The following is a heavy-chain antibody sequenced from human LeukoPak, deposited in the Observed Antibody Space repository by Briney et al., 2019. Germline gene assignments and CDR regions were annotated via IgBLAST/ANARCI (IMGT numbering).Heavy chain of an antibody. Sequence: SGTLSLTCTVSGGSISSYYWSWIRQPPGKGLEWIGYIYYSGSTNYNPSPKSRVTISVDTSKNQFSLKLSSVTAADTAVYYCARDSGDYGGDNYYYYYGMDVWGQGTTVTVSS. J-gene: IGHJ6*02. CDR1: GGSISSYY. CDR2: IYYSGST. D-gene: IGHD4-17*01. V-gene: IGHV4-59*01. CDR3: ARDSGDYGGDNYYYYYGMDV.